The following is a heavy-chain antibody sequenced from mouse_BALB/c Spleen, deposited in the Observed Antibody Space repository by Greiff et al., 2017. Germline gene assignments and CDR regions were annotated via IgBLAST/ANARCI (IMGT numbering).Heavy chain of an antibody. V-gene: IGHV5-6-5*01. CDR1: GFTFSSYA. CDR3: ARVYGNLFAY. CDR2: ISSGGST. J-gene: IGHJ3*01. D-gene: IGHD2-1*01. Sequence: EVMLVESGGGLVKPGGSLKLSCAASGFTFSSYAMSWVRQTPEKRLEWVASISSGGSTYYPDSVKGRFTISRDNARNILYLQMRSLRSEDTAMYYCARVYGNLFAYWGQGTLVTVSA.